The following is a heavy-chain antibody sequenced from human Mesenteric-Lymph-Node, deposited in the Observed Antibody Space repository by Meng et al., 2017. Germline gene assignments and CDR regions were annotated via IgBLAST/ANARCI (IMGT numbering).Heavy chain of an antibody. J-gene: IGHJ5*02. CDR2: ISGSGDST. CDR3: AKSGRYCGSTTCYSYTNWFDP. CDR1: GFTFSSYA. V-gene: IGHV3-23*01. D-gene: IGHD2-2*01. Sequence: ETLSLTCEASGFTFSSYAMSWVRQAPGKGLEWVSAISGSGDSTYYADSVKGRFTISRDNSKNTLYLQINSLRAEDTAVYYCAKSGRYCGSTTCYSYTNWFDPWGQGTLVTVSS.